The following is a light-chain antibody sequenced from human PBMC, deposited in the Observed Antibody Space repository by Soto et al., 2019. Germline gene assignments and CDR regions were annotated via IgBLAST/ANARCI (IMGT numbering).Light chain of an antibody. Sequence: DIQMTQSPSSLSASVGDRVTITCRASQGISNYLAWYQQKPGKVPKLLIYAASTLQSGVPSRFIGSGSGTDFTLTISSLQPEDVATSYCQKYNSAGFTFGPGTKVDIK. CDR1: QGISNY. V-gene: IGKV1-27*01. CDR3: QKYNSAGFT. J-gene: IGKJ3*01. CDR2: AAS.